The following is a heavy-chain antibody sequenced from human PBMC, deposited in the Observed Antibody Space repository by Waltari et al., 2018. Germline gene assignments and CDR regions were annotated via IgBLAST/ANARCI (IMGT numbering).Heavy chain of an antibody. Sequence: QVQLQESGPGLVKPSQTLSLTCTVSGGSISSGSYYWSWIRPPAGKGLEWIGYLYTSGATNYNPSLKSRVTISVDTSKNQFSLKLSSVTAADTAVYYCVRDRSGSYRTLGAFDIWGQGTMVTVSS. V-gene: IGHV4-61*09. D-gene: IGHD1-26*01. J-gene: IGHJ3*02. CDR2: LYTSGAT. CDR3: VRDRSGSYRTLGAFDI. CDR1: GGSISSGSYY.